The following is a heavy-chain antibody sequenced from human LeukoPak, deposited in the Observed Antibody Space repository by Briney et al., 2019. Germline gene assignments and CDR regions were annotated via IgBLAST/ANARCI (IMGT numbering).Heavy chain of an antibody. CDR1: GFTFSSYW. Sequence: GGSLRLSCAASGFTFSSYWMSWVRQAPGKGLEWVANIKQDGSEKYYVDSVKGRFTISRDNAKNSLYLQMNSLRAEDTAVYYCARVRSYYGSGSYLMGDWGQGTLVTVSS. CDR3: ARVRSYYGSGSYLMGD. D-gene: IGHD3-10*01. CDR2: IKQDGSEK. J-gene: IGHJ4*02. V-gene: IGHV3-7*01.